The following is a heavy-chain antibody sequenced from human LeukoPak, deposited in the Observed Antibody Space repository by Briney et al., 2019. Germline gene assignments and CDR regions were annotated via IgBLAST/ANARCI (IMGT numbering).Heavy chain of an antibody. CDR2: IYPGDSDT. CDR3: ASPPTRECSSISCPLSY. J-gene: IGHJ4*02. Sequence: GESLKISCKGSGXSFTTYWTAWVRQMPGKGLEWMRIIYPGDSDTRYSPSFQGQVTISVDKSVSAAYLQWSSLKASDTAMYYCASPPTRECSSISCPLSYWGQGTLVTVSS. V-gene: IGHV5-51*01. D-gene: IGHD2-2*01. CDR1: GXSFTTYW.